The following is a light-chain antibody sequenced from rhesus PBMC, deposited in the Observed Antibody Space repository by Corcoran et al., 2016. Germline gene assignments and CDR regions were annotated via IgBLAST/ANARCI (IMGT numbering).Light chain of an antibody. CDR3: QQDHRVPYS. V-gene: IGKV1-37*01. J-gene: IGKJ2*01. CDR1: QDINGF. CDR2: SGS. Sequence: DIQMTQSPSSLSADVGDRVTITCRASQDINGFLAWYQQKQGKAPKALIYSGSNLKSGVPSRFSGSGSGTDFALTISSLQPEDFATYYCQQDHRVPYSFGQGTKVEIK.